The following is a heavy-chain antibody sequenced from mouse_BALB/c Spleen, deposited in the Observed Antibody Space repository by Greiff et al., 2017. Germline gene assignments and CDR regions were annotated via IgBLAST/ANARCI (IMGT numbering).Heavy chain of an antibody. CDR2: ISYSGST. J-gene: IGHJ3*01. Sequence: DVKLVESGPGLVKPSQSLSLTCTVTGYSITSDYAWNWIRQFPGNKLEWMGYISYSGSTSYNPSLKSRISITRDTSKNQFFLQLNSVTTEDTATYYCAREGYDGYSRAWFAYWGQGTLVTVSA. V-gene: IGHV3-2*02. CDR3: AREGYDGYSRAWFAY. CDR1: GYSITSDYA. D-gene: IGHD2-3*01.